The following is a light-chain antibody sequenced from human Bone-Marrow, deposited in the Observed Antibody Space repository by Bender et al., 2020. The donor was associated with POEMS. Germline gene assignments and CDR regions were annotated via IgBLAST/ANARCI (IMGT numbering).Light chain of an antibody. Sequence: QSALTQPPSASGSPGQSVTISCTGTGNDIGGYDYVSWYQQHPGKAPKLIIFAVTKRPSGVPDRFSGSKSGNTASLTVSGLQAEDEADYYCSSYAGSNNVLFGGGTKLAVL. J-gene: IGLJ2*01. CDR1: GNDIGGYDY. CDR2: AVT. V-gene: IGLV2-8*01. CDR3: SSYAGSNNVL.